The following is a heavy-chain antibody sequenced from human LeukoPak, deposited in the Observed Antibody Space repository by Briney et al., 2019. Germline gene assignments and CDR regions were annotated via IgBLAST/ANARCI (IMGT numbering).Heavy chain of an antibody. CDR3: ARAPSHGTYYGTLDY. V-gene: IGHV1-18*01. CDR1: VYTFPNSG. Sequence: ASVTVSYMPSVYTFPNSGITWVRQAPGQGLEWMGWISTEYGNTNYAQRVQGRVTMTTDTSTSIAYMELRSLRSDDTAVYYCARAPSHGTYYGTLDYWGQGALVTVSS. CDR2: ISTEYGNT. J-gene: IGHJ4*02. D-gene: IGHD3-16*01.